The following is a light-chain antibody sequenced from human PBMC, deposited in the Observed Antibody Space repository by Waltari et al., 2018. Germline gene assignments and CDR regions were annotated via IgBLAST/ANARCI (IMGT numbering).Light chain of an antibody. J-gene: IGKJ1*01. CDR3: HQYNTFSGS. V-gene: IGKV1-5*03. CDR2: DAS. Sequence: DIQMTQSPSTLSASVGDKVTITCRASQTINNWLAWYQLKPGKAPKILIYDASTLHSGVPSRFSGSRSETKFTPTISSLQPDDFATYFCHQYNTFSGSFGQGTKVEVK. CDR1: QTINNW.